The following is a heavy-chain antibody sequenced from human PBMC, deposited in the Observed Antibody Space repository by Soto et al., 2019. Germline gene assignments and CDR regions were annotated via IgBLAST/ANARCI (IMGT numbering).Heavy chain of an antibody. D-gene: IGHD3-10*01. CDR2: IYWADDN. CDR1: GFSLSTSGEA. CDR3: AHYVSASPAGWFDP. J-gene: IGHJ5*02. V-gene: IGHV2-5*02. Sequence: QITLKESGPALVKPTQTLTLTCTFSGFSLSTSGEAVGWIRQPPGEALEWLALIYWADDNGYNPTLKTRLTITKDTSKNQVVLTLTNMDPVDTATYYCAHYVSASPAGWFDPWGQGILVTVSS.